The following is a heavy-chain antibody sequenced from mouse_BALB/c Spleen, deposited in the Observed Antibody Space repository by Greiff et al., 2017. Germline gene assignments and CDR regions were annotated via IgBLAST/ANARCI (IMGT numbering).Heavy chain of an antibody. J-gene: IGHJ2*01. CDR1: GFTFSDYY. CDR3: ARRDISGFDY. CDR2: ISDGGSYT. Sequence: EVKLVESGGGLVKPGGSLKLSCAASGFTFSDYYMYWVRQTPEKRLEWVATISDGGSYTYYPDSVKGRFTISRDNAKNNLYLQMSSLKSEDTAMYYCARRDISGFDYWGQGTTLTVSS. V-gene: IGHV5-4*02. D-gene: IGHD3-1*01.